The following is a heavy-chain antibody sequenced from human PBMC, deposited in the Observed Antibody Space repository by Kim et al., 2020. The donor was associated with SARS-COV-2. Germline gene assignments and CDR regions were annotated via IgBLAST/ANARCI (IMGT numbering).Heavy chain of an antibody. CDR3: ARGEMATTDAFDI. J-gene: IGHJ3*02. CDR1: GGSFSGYY. D-gene: IGHD5-12*01. V-gene: IGHV4-34*01. Sequence: SETLSLTCAVYGGSFSGYYWSWIRQPPGKGLEWIGEINHSGSTNYNPSLKSRVTISVDTSKNQFSLKLSSVTAADTAVYYCARGEMATTDAFDIWGQGTMVTVSS. CDR2: INHSGST.